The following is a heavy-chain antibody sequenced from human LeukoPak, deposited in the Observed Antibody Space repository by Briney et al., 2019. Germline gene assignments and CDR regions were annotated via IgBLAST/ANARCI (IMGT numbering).Heavy chain of an antibody. D-gene: IGHD6-19*01. Sequence: GGSLRLSCAASGFTFSTYNMNWVRQAPGKGLEWVSSISTSSSYIYYADSVKGRFTISRDNAKKSLYLQMNSLRAEDTAVYYCAKDHSSGWPCCFPYWGQGTLVTVSS. V-gene: IGHV3-21*01. CDR2: ISTSSSYI. J-gene: IGHJ4*02. CDR1: GFTFSTYN. CDR3: AKDHSSGWPCCFPY.